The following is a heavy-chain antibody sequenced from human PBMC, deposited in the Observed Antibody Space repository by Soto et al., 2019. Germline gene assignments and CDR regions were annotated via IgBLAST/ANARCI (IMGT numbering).Heavy chain of an antibody. CDR2: ISYDGSNK. D-gene: IGHD6-13*01. CDR1: GFTFSSYA. Sequence: GGSLRLSCAASGFTFSSYAMHLVRQAPGKGLEWVAVISYDGSNKYYADSVKGRFTISRDNSKNTLYLQMNSLRAEDTAVYYCARDGIRLGYSSSWYPNYWGQGTLVTVSS. V-gene: IGHV3-30-3*01. J-gene: IGHJ4*02. CDR3: ARDGIRLGYSSSWYPNY.